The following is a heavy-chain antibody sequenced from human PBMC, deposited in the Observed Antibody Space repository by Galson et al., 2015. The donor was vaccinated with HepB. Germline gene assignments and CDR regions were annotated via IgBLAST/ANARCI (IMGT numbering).Heavy chain of an antibody. CDR1: GFTFSSYA. CDR3: ASGGTHLGDYFDY. CDR2: ISGSSNVI. D-gene: IGHD3-16*01. J-gene: IGHJ4*02. Sequence: SLRLSCAASGFTFSSYAMSWVRQAPGKGLEWISYISGSSNVIYYAGSVKGRFTISRGSAKNRVLGSQAVHWLYLQMNSLRVEDTAVYYCASGGTHLGDYFDYWGQGTLVTLSS. V-gene: IGHV3-48*04.